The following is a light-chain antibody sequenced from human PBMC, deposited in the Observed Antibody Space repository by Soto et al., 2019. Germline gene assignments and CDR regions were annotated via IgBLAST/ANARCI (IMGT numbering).Light chain of an antibody. CDR3: QAWDSSLRV. CDR2: EDD. Sequence: SYELTQPPSVSVSPGQTASITCSGDKLGDKFACWYQQKPGQSPMLVIYEDDKRPSGIPERFSGSNSGNTAALTISGTQAMDEADYDCQAWDSSLRVFGGGTQLTVL. CDR1: KLGDKF. V-gene: IGLV3-1*01. J-gene: IGLJ3*02.